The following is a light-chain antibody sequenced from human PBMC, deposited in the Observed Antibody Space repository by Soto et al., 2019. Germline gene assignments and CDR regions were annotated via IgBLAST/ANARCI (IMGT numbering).Light chain of an antibody. CDR3: QQYNSWRQIT. Sequence: EIVMTQSPATLSVSPGERATLSCRASQSIRINVGWYQQRPGQAPRLLIYGASTRATGILARFSGSGSGTELTLTISSLDSEDSAVYYCQQYNSWRQITFGQGTRLEIK. CDR1: QSIRIN. V-gene: IGKV3-15*01. CDR2: GAS. J-gene: IGKJ5*01.